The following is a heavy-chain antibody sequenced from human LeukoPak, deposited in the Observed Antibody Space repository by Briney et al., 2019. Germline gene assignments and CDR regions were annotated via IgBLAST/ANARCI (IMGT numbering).Heavy chain of an antibody. CDR1: GGSISSYY. V-gene: IGHV4-4*07. D-gene: IGHD6-19*01. CDR2: IYTSGST. Sequence: SETLSLTCTVSGGSISSYYWSWIRQPAGKGLEWIGRIYTSGSTNYNPSLKSRVTMSVDTSKNQFSLKLSSVTAADTAVYYCASSPGIAVAGIFDYWGQGTLVTVSS. CDR3: ASSPGIAVAGIFDY. J-gene: IGHJ4*02.